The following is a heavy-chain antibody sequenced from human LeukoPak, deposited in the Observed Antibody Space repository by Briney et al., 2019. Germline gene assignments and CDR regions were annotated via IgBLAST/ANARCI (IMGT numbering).Heavy chain of an antibody. D-gene: IGHD3-10*01. CDR3: ARVSYYYYGSGSYSQDAFDI. J-gene: IGHJ3*02. V-gene: IGHV3-7*01. CDR1: GFTFSSYW. CDR2: IKQDGSEK. Sequence: PGGSLRLSCAASGFTFSSYWMSWVRQAPGKGLEWVANIKQDGSEKYYVDSVKGRFTISRDNAKNSLYLQMNSLRAKDTAVYYCARVSYYYYGSGSYSQDAFDIWGQGTMVTVSS.